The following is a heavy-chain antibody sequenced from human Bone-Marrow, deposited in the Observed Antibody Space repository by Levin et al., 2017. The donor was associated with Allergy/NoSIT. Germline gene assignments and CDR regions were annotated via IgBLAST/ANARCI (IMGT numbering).Heavy chain of an antibody. Sequence: SQTLSLTCPVSGGSISSYYWSWIRQPPGKGLEWIGYIYYSGSTNYNPSLKSRVTISVDTSKNQFSLKLSSVTAADTAVYYCARDSRGEIYGMDVWGQGTTVTVSS. D-gene: IGHD3-10*01. V-gene: IGHV4-59*01. CDR2: IYYSGST. J-gene: IGHJ6*02. CDR1: GGSISSYY. CDR3: ARDSRGEIYGMDV.